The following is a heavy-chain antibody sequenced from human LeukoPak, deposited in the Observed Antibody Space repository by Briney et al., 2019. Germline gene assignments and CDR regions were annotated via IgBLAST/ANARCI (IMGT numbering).Heavy chain of an antibody. V-gene: IGHV3-30*18. D-gene: IGHD2-2*01. CDR1: GFTFSSYG. Sequence: PGGSLRLSCAASGFTFSSYGMHWVRQAPGKGLEWVAVISYDGSNKYYADSVKGRFTISRDNSKNTLYLQMNSLRAEDTAMYYCAKDRGSCSSSSCYYFDYWGRGTLVTVSS. J-gene: IGHJ4*02. CDR3: AKDRGSCSSSSCYYFDY. CDR2: ISYDGSNK.